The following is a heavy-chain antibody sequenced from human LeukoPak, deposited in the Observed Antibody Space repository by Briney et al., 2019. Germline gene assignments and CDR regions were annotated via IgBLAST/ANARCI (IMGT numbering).Heavy chain of an antibody. CDR2: IYTSGST. J-gene: IGHJ3*02. CDR3: ARGLSATNAFDI. Sequence: SETLSLTCTVSGGSTSSYYWSWIRQPAGKGLEWIGRIYTSGSTNYNPSLKSRVTMSIDTSKNQFSLKLSSVTAADTAVYYCARGLSATNAFDIWGQGTMVTVSS. CDR1: GGSTSSYY. D-gene: IGHD6-25*01. V-gene: IGHV4-4*07.